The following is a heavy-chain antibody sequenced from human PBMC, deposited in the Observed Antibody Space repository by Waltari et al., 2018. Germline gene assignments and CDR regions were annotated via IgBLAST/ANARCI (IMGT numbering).Heavy chain of an antibody. V-gene: IGHV1-18*01. J-gene: IGHJ2*01. CDR3: TRPRGPGPRGPGGLYWYFDL. Sequence: QVQLVQSGAEVKRPGASVKVSCKASGYMFSNYGIGWVRQAPGKGLEWMGWITTYTGNTNLAQKFQGRVTMTADTPTNTAYMELTSLRSDDTAVYYCTRPRGPGPRGPGGLYWYFDLWGRGTLVTVSS. D-gene: IGHD3-10*01. CDR1: GYMFSNYG. CDR2: ITTYTGNT.